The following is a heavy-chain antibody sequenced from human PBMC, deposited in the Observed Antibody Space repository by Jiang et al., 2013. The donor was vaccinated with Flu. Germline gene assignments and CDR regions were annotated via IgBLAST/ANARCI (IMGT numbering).Heavy chain of an antibody. V-gene: IGHV4-59*01. J-gene: IGHJ6*04. Sequence: SGPGLVKPSETLSLTCSVSGGSITGSYWSWIRQPPGQGLEWIGYVYHSPELNIGMPNYNPSLKSRVTIPVDTSMNQFSLNLVSVTTADTAVYYCARTTIFRGNTDYYGMDVWGKGTTVTVSS. CDR2: VYHSPELNIGMP. CDR3: ARTTIFRGNTDYYGMDV. CDR1: GGSITGSY. D-gene: IGHD3-3*01.